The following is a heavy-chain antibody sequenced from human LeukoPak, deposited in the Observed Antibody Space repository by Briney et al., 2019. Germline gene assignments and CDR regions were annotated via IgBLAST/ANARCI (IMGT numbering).Heavy chain of an antibody. V-gene: IGHV4-4*07. CDR3: GRGIVSPPPDLKYYDILTVWFDP. CDR1: GGSISSYY. D-gene: IGHD3-9*01. Sequence: SETLSLTCTVSGGSISSYYWSWIRQPAGKGLEWIGRIYTSGSTNYNPSLKSRVTMSVDTSKNQFSLKLSSVTAADTAVYYCGRGIVSPPPDLKYYDILTVWFDPWGQGTLVAVSS. CDR2: IYTSGST. J-gene: IGHJ5*02.